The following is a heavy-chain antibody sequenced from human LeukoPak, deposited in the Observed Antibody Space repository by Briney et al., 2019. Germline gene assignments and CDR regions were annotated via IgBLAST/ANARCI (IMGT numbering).Heavy chain of an antibody. Sequence: SETLSLTCAVYGGSFSGYYWSWIRQPPGKGLEWIGEINHSGSTNYNPSLKSRVTISVDTSKNQFSLKLSSVTAADTAVNYCARRSPLYGSGSYYLGYWGQGTLVTVSS. CDR3: ARRSPLYGSGSYYLGY. CDR1: GGSFSGYY. CDR2: INHSGST. J-gene: IGHJ4*02. D-gene: IGHD3-10*01. V-gene: IGHV4-34*01.